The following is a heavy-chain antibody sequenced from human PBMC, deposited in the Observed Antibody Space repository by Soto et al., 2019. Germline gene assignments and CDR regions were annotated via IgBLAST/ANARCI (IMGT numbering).Heavy chain of an antibody. Sequence: ETLSLTCTVSGGSISSYYWSWIRQPPGKGLEWIGYIYYSGSTNYNPSLKSRVTISVDTSKNQFSLKLSSVTAADTAVYYCARGLQTKRGYSYGPGFDYWGQGTLVTVSS. CDR1: GGSISSYY. CDR3: ARGLQTKRGYSYGPGFDY. D-gene: IGHD5-18*01. CDR2: IYYSGST. J-gene: IGHJ4*02. V-gene: IGHV4-59*01.